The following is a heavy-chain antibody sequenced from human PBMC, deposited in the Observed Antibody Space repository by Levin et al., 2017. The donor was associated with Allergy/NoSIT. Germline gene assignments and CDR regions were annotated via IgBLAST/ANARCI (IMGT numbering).Heavy chain of an antibody. D-gene: IGHD4/OR15-4a*01. CDR1: GGSFSGHY. V-gene: IGHV4-34*01. J-gene: IGHJ4*02. CDR3: ARLRGAKIT. Sequence: SQTLSLTCAVYGGSFSGHYWSWIRQPPGKGLEWIGEINQSGYINYNPSLKSRVTISEDTSKNQFSLKLSSVTAADTAVYYCARLRGAKITWGQGTLVTVSS. CDR2: INQSGYI.